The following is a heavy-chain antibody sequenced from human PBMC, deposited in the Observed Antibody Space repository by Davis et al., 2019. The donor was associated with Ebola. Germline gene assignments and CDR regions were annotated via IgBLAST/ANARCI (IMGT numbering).Heavy chain of an antibody. CDR1: GGSISSSSYY. CDR3: ARVEWRDWYFDL. D-gene: IGHD3-3*01. J-gene: IGHJ2*01. V-gene: IGHV4-39*07. Sequence: PSETLSLTCTVSGGSISSSSYYWGWIRQPPGKGLEWIGSIYYSGSTYYNPSLKSRVTISVDTSKNQFSLKLSSVTAADTAVYYCARVEWRDWYFDLWGRGTLVTVSS. CDR2: IYYSGST.